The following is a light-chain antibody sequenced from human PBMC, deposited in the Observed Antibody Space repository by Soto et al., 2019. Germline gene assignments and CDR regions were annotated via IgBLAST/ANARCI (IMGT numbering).Light chain of an antibody. Sequence: EIVLTQSPGTLSLSPGERATLSCRASQSVDSTYLAWYQQKPDQSPRLLIHDASSRATGISDRFTGSGSGTDFTLTITTLEPEDFAVYYCQQYGSSGTFGQGTKVDIK. CDR3: QQYGSSGT. J-gene: IGKJ1*01. CDR1: QSVDSTY. CDR2: DAS. V-gene: IGKV3-20*01.